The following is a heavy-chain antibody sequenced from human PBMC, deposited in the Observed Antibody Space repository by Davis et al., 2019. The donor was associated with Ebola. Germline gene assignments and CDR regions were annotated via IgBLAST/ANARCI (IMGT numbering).Heavy chain of an antibody. CDR2: ISYDGSNK. Sequence: GESLKISCAASGFTFSSHAMHWVRQAPGKGLEWVAVISYDGSNKYYADSVKGRFTISRDNSKNTLYLQMNSLRAEDTAVYYCARDKGTLWGQGTLVTVSS. J-gene: IGHJ4*02. D-gene: IGHD1-14*01. V-gene: IGHV3-30-3*01. CDR1: GFTFSSHA. CDR3: ARDKGTL.